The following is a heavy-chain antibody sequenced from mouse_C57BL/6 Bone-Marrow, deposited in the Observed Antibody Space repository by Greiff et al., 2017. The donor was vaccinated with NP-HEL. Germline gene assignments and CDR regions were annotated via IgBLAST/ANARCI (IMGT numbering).Heavy chain of an antibody. CDR2: TFYSGIT. Sequence: EVQGVESGPSLVRPSQTLSLTCTVTGFSINSDCYWIWIRQFPGNKLEYIGYTFYSGITYYNPSLESRTYITRDTSKNQFSLKLSSVTTEDTATYYCARDEDSPYSNYWYFDVWGTGTTVTVSS. D-gene: IGHD2-5*01. CDR1: GFSINSDCY. J-gene: IGHJ1*03. V-gene: IGHV3-3*01. CDR3: ARDEDSPYSNYWYFDV.